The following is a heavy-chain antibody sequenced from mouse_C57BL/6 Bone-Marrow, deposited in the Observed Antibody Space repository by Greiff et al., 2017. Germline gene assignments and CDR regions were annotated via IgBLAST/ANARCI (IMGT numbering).Heavy chain of an antibody. CDR2: IDPSDSYT. J-gene: IGHJ1*03. CDR3: ARVDYYGSSSTDWYFDV. CDR1: GYTFTSYW. Sequence: VQLQQPGAELVRPGTSVKLSCKASGYTFTSYWMHWVKQRPGQGLEWIGVIDPSDSYTNYNQKFKGKATLTVDTSSRTAYMQLSSLTSEDSAVYYCARVDYYGSSSTDWYFDVWGTGTTVTVSS. V-gene: IGHV1-59*01. D-gene: IGHD1-1*01.